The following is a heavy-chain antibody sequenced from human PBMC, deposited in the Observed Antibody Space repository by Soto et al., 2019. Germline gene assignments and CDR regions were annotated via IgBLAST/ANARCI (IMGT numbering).Heavy chain of an antibody. CDR1: GLTFSRCE. D-gene: IGHD2-8*01. J-gene: IGHJ4*02. Sequence: PGGSLRLSCAASGLTFSRCEMTWVRQAPGKGLEWVSYIGTRGSTTYYADSVKGRFTISRDNATSSLFLQMNSLRAEETAIYYCAGRYCSNGVCHLRLSDFWGMGTLVTVSS. V-gene: IGHV3-48*03. CDR2: IGTRGSTT. CDR3: AGRYCSNGVCHLRLSDF.